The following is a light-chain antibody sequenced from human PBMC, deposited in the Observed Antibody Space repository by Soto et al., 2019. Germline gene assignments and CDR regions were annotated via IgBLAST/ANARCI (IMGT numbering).Light chain of an antibody. CDR1: SSNIGAGYD. CDR3: QSYDSSLSGPV. V-gene: IGLV1-40*01. J-gene: IGLJ2*01. Sequence: QSVLTQPPSVSGAPGQRVTISCTGSSSNIGAGYDVHWYQQLPGTAPKLLIYGNSNRPSGVPDRFSGSKSGTSASLAITGLQAEDEDDYSCQSYDSSLSGPVFGGGTKLTVL. CDR2: GNS.